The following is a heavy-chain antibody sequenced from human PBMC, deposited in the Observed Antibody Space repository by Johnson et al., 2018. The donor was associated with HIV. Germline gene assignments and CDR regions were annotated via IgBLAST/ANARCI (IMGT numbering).Heavy chain of an antibody. J-gene: IGHJ3*02. CDR1: GFTFGDSA. CDR3: ARDDLRDTGAFDI. CDR2: LSYDGSNE. D-gene: IGHD2-8*02. Sequence: QVQLVESGGGVVQSGRSLRLSCAASGFTFGDSAIHWVRQAPGKGLEWVAVLSYDGSNEYYADSVKGRFTISRDNSKNTLYLQMNSLRAEDTAVYYCARDDLRDTGAFDIWGQGTMVTVSS. V-gene: IGHV3-30*14.